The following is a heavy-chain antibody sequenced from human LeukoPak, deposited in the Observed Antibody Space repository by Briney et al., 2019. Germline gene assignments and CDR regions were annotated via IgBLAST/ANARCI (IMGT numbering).Heavy chain of an antibody. Sequence: ASVKVSCKASGYTFTSYDINWVRQATGQGLEWMGWMNPNSGNTGYAQKLQGRVTMTRNTSTSTAYMELSSLTSEARAVYCGARRGSGGYLGPYTWVGPWGQGTPGTV. CDR3: ARRGSGGYLGPYTWVGP. CDR1: GYTFTSYD. CDR2: MNPNSGNT. J-gene: IGHJ5*02. D-gene: IGHD3-10*01. V-gene: IGHV1-8*01.